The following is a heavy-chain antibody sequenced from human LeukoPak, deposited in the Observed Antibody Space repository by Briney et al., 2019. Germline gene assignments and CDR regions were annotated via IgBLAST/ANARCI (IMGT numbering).Heavy chain of an antibody. CDR1: GFTFRKFD. CDR2: ISSSGDT. CDR3: VRALYNSGQFDP. D-gene: IGHD5-12*01. J-gene: IGHJ5*02. Sequence: GGSLRLSCAASGFTFRKFDMHWVRQATGKGLEWVSGISSSGDTFYQDSVKGGFTISRENGENSLFLQLNSLRTGDTAVYYCVRALYNSGQFDPWGQGTLVTVSS. V-gene: IGHV3-13*04.